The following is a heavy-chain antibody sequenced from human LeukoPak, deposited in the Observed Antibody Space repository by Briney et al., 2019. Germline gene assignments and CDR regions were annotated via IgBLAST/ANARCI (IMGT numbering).Heavy chain of an antibody. CDR3: ARDGTAPGLYFDL. CDR2: IRQDGNEK. V-gene: IGHV3-7*01. Sequence: PGGSLRLSCAVSGFTFNNYWMNWVRQAPGKGLEWVASIRQDGNEKSYVDSLKVRFTISRDNAKNSLYLQMSSLRAEDTAVYYCARDGTAPGLYFDLWGQGTLVTVSS. D-gene: IGHD6-13*01. CDR1: GFTFNNYW. J-gene: IGHJ4*01.